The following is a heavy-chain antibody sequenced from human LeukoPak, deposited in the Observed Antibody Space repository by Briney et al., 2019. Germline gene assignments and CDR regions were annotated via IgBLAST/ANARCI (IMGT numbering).Heavy chain of an antibody. CDR3: AREIVGGFNPGAY. CDR2: IHRSGST. Sequence: PSETLSLTCTVSPDSTTSNFWSWFRQPPGKGLEWIGDIHRSGSTNYNPSLQSRVTISIDRSKNQIALELSSVTAADTAVYYCAREIVGGFNPGAYWGQGTLVTVSS. D-gene: IGHD1-14*01. CDR1: PDSTTSNF. J-gene: IGHJ4*02. V-gene: IGHV4-59*12.